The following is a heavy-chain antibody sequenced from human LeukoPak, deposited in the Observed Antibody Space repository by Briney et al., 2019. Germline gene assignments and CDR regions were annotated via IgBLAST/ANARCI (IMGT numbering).Heavy chain of an antibody. V-gene: IGHV1-69*06. Sequence: ASVKVSCKASGGTFSSYAISWVRQAPGQGLEWMGGIIPIFGTANYAQKFQGRVTITADKSTSTAYMELSSLRSEDTAVYYCAKGSGYSSGASSIYFDYWGQGTLVTVSS. J-gene: IGHJ4*02. CDR3: AKGSGYSSGASSIYFDY. CDR1: GGTFSSYA. D-gene: IGHD6-19*01. CDR2: IIPIFGTA.